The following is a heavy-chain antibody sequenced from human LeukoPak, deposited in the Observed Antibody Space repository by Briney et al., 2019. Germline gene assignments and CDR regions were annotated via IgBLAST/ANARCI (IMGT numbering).Heavy chain of an antibody. D-gene: IGHD3-10*01. CDR3: ARGDGPIHGRYYFDY. J-gene: IGHJ4*02. Sequence: SQTLSLTCAISGDSVSGKSVAWNWIRQSPSRGLEWLGRTFYRSKWSSEYATSMKGRITINPDTSKNQFSLQLISATPEDTAVYYCARGDGPIHGRYYFDYWGQGTLITVSS. CDR2: TFYRSKWSS. V-gene: IGHV6-1*01. CDR1: GDSVSGKSVA.